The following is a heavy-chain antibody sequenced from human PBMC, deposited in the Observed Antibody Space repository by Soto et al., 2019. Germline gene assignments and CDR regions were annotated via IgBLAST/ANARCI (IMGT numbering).Heavy chain of an antibody. CDR3: ARDHAAYSYYYGMDV. D-gene: IGHD6-13*01. V-gene: IGHV3-30*03. Sequence: QVQLVESGGGVVQPGRFLRLSCAASGFTFSSYVIHWVRQAPGKGLELVALISYDGSYKYYAGSVKGRFTISRDNSKNMLYLQMNTLRAEDTAVYYCARDHAAYSYYYGMDVWGQGTTVTVSS. J-gene: IGHJ6*02. CDR2: ISYDGSYK. CDR1: GFTFSSYV.